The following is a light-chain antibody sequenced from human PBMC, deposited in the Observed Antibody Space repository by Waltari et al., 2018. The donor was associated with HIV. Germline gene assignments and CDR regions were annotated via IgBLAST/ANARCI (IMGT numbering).Light chain of an antibody. CDR1: RRPFGISNY. J-gene: IGLJ2*01. CDR3: TSYTSNDTLL. V-gene: IGLV2-14*01. Sequence: HSALTQPASVSASPGQSITTPCPGTRRPFGISNYFSWYQQHPGNVPKVIISEVISRPSGVSDRFSGSKSGNTASLTISGLQPEDEADYYCTSYTSNDTLLFGGGTKVTVL. CDR2: EVI.